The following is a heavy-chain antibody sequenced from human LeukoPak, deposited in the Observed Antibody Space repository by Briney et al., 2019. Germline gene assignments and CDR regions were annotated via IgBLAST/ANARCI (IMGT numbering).Heavy chain of an antibody. V-gene: IGHV1-2*06. CDR1: EYIFTGYY. J-gene: IGHJ4*02. CDR3: TRESGSYHGNDY. CDR2: INPNNGAT. Sequence: ASVKVSCKASEYIFTGYYMHWVRQAPGQGLEWMGRINPNNGATNYAQKFQGRVTITGDTSINTTYMELSSLRSDDTAVYYCTRESGSYHGNDYWGQGTLVTVSS. D-gene: IGHD1-26*01.